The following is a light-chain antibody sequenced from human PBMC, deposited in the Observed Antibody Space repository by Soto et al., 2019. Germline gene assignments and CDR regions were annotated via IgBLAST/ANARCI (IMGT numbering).Light chain of an antibody. V-gene: IGLV2-8*01. Sequence: QSVLTQPPSASGSPGQSVTISCTGTSSDVGGYNYVCWYQRHPGKAPKLMIYEVNKRPSAVPDRFSGSKSGNTASLTVSGPQAEDEADYYCTSYADNNILIFGGGTKLTVL. J-gene: IGLJ2*01. CDR2: EVN. CDR3: TSYADNNILI. CDR1: SSDVGGYNY.